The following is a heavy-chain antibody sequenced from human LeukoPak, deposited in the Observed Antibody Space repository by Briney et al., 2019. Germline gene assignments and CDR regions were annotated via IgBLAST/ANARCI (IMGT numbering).Heavy chain of an antibody. CDR1: GDTFSSYP. CDR3: ARDRERGARPGRFHY. J-gene: IGHJ4*02. D-gene: IGHD1-26*01. CDR2: IVPIFGKP. V-gene: IGHV1-69*13. Sequence: GASVKVSCETSGDTFSSYPISWVRQAPGQGLEWVGGIVPIFGKPTYAERFQGRVTITADESTSTADMELNGLTSDDTALYYCARDRERGARPGRFHYRGQGTLVTVSS.